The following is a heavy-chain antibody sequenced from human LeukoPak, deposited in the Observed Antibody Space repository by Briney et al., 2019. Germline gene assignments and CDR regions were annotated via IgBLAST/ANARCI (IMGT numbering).Heavy chain of an antibody. CDR2: ISSSGSTI. D-gene: IGHD2-8*01. V-gene: IGHV3-48*03. Sequence: PGGSLRLSCAASGFSFSSYEMNWVRLTPGKGLEWVSYISSSGSTIYYADSVKGRFTISRDNAKNSLYLQMNSLRAEDTAVYYCARTNWFDPWGQGTLVTVSS. CDR1: GFSFSSYE. CDR3: ARTNWFDP. J-gene: IGHJ5*02.